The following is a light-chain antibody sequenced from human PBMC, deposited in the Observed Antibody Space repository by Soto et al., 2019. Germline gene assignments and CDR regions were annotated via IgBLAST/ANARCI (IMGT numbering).Light chain of an antibody. Sequence: EIVLTQSPGTLSLSPGDRATLSCRASQSGSGSYLAWYQQKPGQAPRLLISGASRRATGVPDRFSGSGSPTDLILTLWSLRPDDFAAYYCQQYDKAPLTFGGGTKVDIK. V-gene: IGKV3-20*01. CDR1: QSGSGSY. J-gene: IGKJ4*01. CDR3: QQYDKAPLT. CDR2: GAS.